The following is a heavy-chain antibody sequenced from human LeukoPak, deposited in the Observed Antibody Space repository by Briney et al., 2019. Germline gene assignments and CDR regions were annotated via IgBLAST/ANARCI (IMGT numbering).Heavy chain of an antibody. Sequence: GGSLRLSCTTSGFIFSSHAMTWVRQAPGKGLEWVSSVTGTGTGTYYAESVKGRFTISRDNSKNTLYLQMNSLRADDAAIYYCAKDPIVGGTNYFDYWGQGTLVTVSS. CDR3: AKDPIVGGTNYFDY. V-gene: IGHV3-23*01. J-gene: IGHJ4*02. CDR2: VTGTGTGT. CDR1: GFIFSSHA. D-gene: IGHD1-26*01.